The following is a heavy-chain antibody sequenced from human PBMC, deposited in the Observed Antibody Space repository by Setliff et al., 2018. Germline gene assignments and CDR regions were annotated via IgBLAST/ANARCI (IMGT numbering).Heavy chain of an antibody. V-gene: IGHV3-48*01. CDR3: ARTQVVPAATYSIDY. CDR2: VSTSSGTR. Sequence: GGSLRPSCVVSGFSFSNYGMTWVRQAPGKGLEWISYVSTSSGTRYYADSVKGRFTISRDNANQSLYLQMNSLRAEDTAVYYCARTQVVPAATYSIDYWGQGTLVTVSS. CDR1: GFSFSNYG. J-gene: IGHJ4*02. D-gene: IGHD2-2*01.